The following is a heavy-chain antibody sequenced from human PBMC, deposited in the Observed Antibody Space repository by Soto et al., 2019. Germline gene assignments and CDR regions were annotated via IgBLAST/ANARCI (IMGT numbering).Heavy chain of an antibody. Sequence: GASVKVSCKASGYTFTSYYMHLVRQAPGQGLEWMGIINPSCGSTSYAQKLQGRVTMTRDTSTSTVYMELSSLRSEDTAVYYCARGSITIFGVVLNWFDPWGQGTLVTVSS. V-gene: IGHV1-46*04. D-gene: IGHD3-3*01. J-gene: IGHJ5*02. CDR2: INPSCGST. CDR1: GYTFTSYY. CDR3: ARGSITIFGVVLNWFDP.